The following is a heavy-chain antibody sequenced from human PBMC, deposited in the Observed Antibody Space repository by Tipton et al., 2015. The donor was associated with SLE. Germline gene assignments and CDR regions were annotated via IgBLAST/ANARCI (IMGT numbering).Heavy chain of an antibody. J-gene: IGHJ3*02. CDR3: AREVITISDAFDI. V-gene: IGHV3-74*01. CDR1: GFTFSDYW. CDR2: INGDEGGT. Sequence: SLRLSCAASGFTFSDYWMHWVRQAPGKGLVWVSRINGDEGGTSYADSVKGRFTISRDNAKNTLYLEMKSLRAEDTAIYYCAREVITISDAFDIWGQGTMVPVSS. D-gene: IGHD2-21*01.